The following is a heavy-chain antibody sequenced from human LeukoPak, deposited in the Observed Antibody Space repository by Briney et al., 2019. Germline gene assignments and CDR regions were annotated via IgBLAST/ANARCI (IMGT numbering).Heavy chain of an antibody. D-gene: IGHD3-9*01. CDR1: GYAFSAYY. Sequence: APVKVSCKASGYAFSAYYRHWVRQAPGQGLEWTGWLNPQTGDTHFAQMFQGRVTFTRDTSISTAYMAMSRLRSDDTAVFYCARGSRYHDWLSPLDSWGQGTLVTVSS. V-gene: IGHV1-2*02. J-gene: IGHJ4*02. CDR3: ARGSRYHDWLSPLDS. CDR2: LNPQTGDT.